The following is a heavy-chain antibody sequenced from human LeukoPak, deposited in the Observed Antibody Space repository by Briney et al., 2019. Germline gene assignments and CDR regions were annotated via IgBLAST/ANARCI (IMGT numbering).Heavy chain of an antibody. D-gene: IGHD4-17*01. Sequence: GGSLRLSCAASGFTFSSYGMHWVRQAPGKGLEWVAVISYDGSNKYYADSVKGRFTISRDNSKSTLYLQMNSLRAEDTAVYCCAKDNAPFGYGEDYFDYWGRGTLVTVSS. J-gene: IGHJ4*02. CDR1: GFTFSSYG. CDR2: ISYDGSNK. CDR3: AKDNAPFGYGEDYFDY. V-gene: IGHV3-30*18.